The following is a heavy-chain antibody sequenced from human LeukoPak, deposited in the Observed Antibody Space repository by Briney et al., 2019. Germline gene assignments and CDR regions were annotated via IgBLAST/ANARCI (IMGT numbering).Heavy chain of an antibody. D-gene: IGHD3-3*01. V-gene: IGHV1-46*01. CDR3: ARVAYYDFWSGYYTHWGYYYYMDV. CDR2: IDPSGGST. CDR1: GYSSTNYG. Sequence: GASVKVSCKASGYSSTNYGISWVRQAPGQGLEWMGIIDPSGGSTSYAQKFQGRVTMTRDMSTSTVYMELSSLRSEDTAVYYCARVAYYDFWSGYYTHWGYYYYMDVWGKGTTVTVSS. J-gene: IGHJ6*03.